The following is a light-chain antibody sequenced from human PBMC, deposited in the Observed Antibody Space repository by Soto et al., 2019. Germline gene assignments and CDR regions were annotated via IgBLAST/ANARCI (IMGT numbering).Light chain of an antibody. CDR2: DVS. J-gene: IGLJ1*01. V-gene: IGLV2-14*01. CDR3: SSYTSSSTTYNYV. CDR1: SSDVGGYNY. Sequence: QSALTQPASVSGSPGQSITISCTGTSSDVGGYNYVSWYQQHPGKAPKLMIYDVSNRPSGVSNRFSGSKSGNTASLTISGLQAEDEADYYCSSYTSSSTTYNYVFGTGTKVTVL.